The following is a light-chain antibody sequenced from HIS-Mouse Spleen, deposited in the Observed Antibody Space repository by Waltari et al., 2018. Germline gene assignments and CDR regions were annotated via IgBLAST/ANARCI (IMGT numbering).Light chain of an antibody. Sequence: SYELTQPPSVSVSPGQTARITCSGDAFPKQYAYLYQQKSGQAPVLVIYEDSKRPSGIPERFSGSSSGTMATLTISGAQVEDEADYYCYSTDSSGNHVVFGGGTKLTVL. CDR1: AFPKQY. CDR2: EDS. CDR3: YSTDSSGNHVV. J-gene: IGLJ2*01. V-gene: IGLV3-10*01.